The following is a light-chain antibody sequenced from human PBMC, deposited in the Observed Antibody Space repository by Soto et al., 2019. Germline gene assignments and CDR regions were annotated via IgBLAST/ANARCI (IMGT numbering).Light chain of an antibody. J-gene: IGKJ4*01. V-gene: IGKV3-15*01. CDR3: QQYNGWPLT. Sequence: EIVMTQSPATLSVSPGERATLSCRASQSVSSNLAWYQQKPGQTPKLLIYVASTRATGIPARFSGSGSGTEVTLTISSLQAEDFAVYYCQQYNGWPLTFGGGTKVECK. CDR1: QSVSSN. CDR2: VAS.